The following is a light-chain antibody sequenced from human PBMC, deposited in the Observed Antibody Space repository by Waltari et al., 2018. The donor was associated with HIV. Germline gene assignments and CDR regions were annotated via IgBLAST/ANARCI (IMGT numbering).Light chain of an antibody. V-gene: IGLV1-47*01. J-gene: IGLJ2*01. Sequence: GQRVTISCSGSSSNIGSYYVYWYQQLPGTAPKLLIYRNNQRPSGVPDRFSGSKSGTSGSLAISGLRSEDEADYFWGAWGGSLSGVVFGGGTKLTVL. CDR3: GAWGGSLSGVV. CDR1: SSNIGSYY. CDR2: RNN.